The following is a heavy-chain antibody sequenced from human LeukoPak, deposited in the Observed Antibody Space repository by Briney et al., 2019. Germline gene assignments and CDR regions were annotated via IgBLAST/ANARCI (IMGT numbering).Heavy chain of an antibody. J-gene: IGHJ6*02. CDR2: ISYDGSNK. D-gene: IGHD6-13*01. CDR1: GFTFSSYA. Sequence: GGSLRLSCAASGFTFSSYAMPWVRQAPGKGLEWVAVISYDGSNKYYADSVKGRFTISRDNSKNTLYLQMNSLRAEDTAVYYCARVPNSGSWYLARYYYYGMDVWGQGTTVTVSS. V-gene: IGHV3-30-3*01. CDR3: ARVPNSGSWYLARYYYYGMDV.